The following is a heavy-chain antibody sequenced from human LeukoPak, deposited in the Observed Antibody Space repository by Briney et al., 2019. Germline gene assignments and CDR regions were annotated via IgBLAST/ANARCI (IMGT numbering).Heavy chain of an antibody. V-gene: IGHV3-15*01. CDR1: GITFSNAW. J-gene: IGHJ1*01. CDR3: AKAGEQQWLVREEYFQH. Sequence: GGSLRLSCAASGITFSNAWMTWVRQAPGKGLEWVGRIYRGTNGETTDYGAPVKGRFTMSRDYSTNTLYLQMNSLKTEDTAVYYCAKAGEQQWLVREEYFQHWGQGTLVTVSS. D-gene: IGHD6-19*01. CDR2: IYRGTNGETT.